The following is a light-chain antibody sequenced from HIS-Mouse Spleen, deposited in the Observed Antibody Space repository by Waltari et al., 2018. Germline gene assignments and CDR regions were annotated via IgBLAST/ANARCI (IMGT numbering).Light chain of an antibody. Sequence: QSVLTQPPSASGTPGQRVTISCSGSRSNIGSHTVNWYQQLPGTAPKLLIYSNNQRPSGGPDRFSGSKSGTSASLAISGLQSEDEADYYCAAWDDSLNGPVFGGGTKLTVL. V-gene: IGLV1-44*01. J-gene: IGLJ2*01. CDR2: SNN. CDR3: AAWDDSLNGPV. CDR1: RSNIGSHT.